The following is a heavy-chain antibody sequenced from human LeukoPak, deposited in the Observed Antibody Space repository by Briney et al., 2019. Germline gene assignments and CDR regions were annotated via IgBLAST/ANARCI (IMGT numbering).Heavy chain of an antibody. J-gene: IGHJ4*02. CDR1: GFMFSSYW. V-gene: IGHV3-7*03. CDR3: ARDPGIYCSSTSCYYFDY. CDR2: IKQAGSEN. D-gene: IGHD2-2*01. Sequence: GGSLRLSCTASGFMFSSYWMTWVRQAPGKGLEWVANIKQAGSENSYVDSVKGRFTISRDNAKNSLYLQINSLRADDTAVYYCARDPGIYCSSTSCYYFDYWGQGTLVTVSS.